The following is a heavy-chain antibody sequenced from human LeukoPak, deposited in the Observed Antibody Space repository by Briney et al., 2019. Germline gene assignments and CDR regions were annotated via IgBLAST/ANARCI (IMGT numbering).Heavy chain of an antibody. J-gene: IGHJ4*02. CDR2: NSGSGGST. CDR1: GFTFSSYA. Sequence: PGGSLRLSCAASGFTFSSYAMSGVRQAPGKGLEWVSDNSGSGGSTHYADSVKGRFTISRDNSKNTLYLQMNSLRAEDTAVYYCAKPMYYYDSSGYRIGAYYFDYWGQGTLVTVSS. V-gene: IGHV3-23*01. CDR3: AKPMYYYDSSGYRIGAYYFDY. D-gene: IGHD3-22*01.